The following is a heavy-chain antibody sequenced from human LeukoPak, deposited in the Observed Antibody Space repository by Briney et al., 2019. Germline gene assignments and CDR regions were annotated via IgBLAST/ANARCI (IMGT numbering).Heavy chain of an antibody. CDR3: ARGGSAYSSSWYMSWFDP. J-gene: IGHJ5*02. CDR1: GGTFSSYA. V-gene: IGHV1-69*13. CDR2: IIPIFGTA. D-gene: IGHD6-13*01. Sequence: ASVKVSCKASGGTFSSYAISWVRQAPGQGLEWMGGIIPIFGTANYAQKFQGRVTITADESTSTAYMELSSLRSEDTAVYYCARGGSAYSSSWYMSWFDPWGQGTLVTVSS.